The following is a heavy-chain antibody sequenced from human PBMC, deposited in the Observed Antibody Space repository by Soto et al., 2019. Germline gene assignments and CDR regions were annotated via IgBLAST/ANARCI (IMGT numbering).Heavy chain of an antibody. CDR2: IKSKTDGGTT. CDR1: VFGFSNAW. D-gene: IGHD2-2*01. J-gene: IGHJ4*02. CDR3: TTDPPRYCSSTTCYLGH. Sequence: GGSLRLSGAGSVFGFSNAWLNWVRQAPGMGLEWVGRIKSKTDGGTTDYAAPVKGRFTISRDDSKNTLYLQMNSLKTEDTAVYYCTTDPPRYCSSTTCYLGHWGQGTLVTVSS. V-gene: IGHV3-15*01.